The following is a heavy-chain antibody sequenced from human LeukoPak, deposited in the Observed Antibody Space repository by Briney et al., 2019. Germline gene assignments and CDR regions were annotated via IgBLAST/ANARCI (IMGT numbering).Heavy chain of an antibody. V-gene: IGHV3-23*01. CDR2: ISVSGGST. CDR3: AQDPPRRAAGAGVY. D-gene: IGHD6-13*01. CDR1: GFTFSSYA. J-gene: IGHJ4*02. Sequence: GGSLRLSCAASGFTFSSYAMSWVRQAPGEGLEWVSGISVSGGSTYYADSVKGRFTISRDTSKNTLYLQMNRLRAEDTAVYYCAQDPPRRAAGAGVYWGQGTLVTVSS.